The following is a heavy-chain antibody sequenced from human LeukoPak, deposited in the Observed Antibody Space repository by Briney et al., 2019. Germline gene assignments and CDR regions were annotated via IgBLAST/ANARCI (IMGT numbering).Heavy chain of an antibody. CDR1: GFTFSDHY. Sequence: GGSLRLSCAASGFTFSDHYMDWVRQAPGKGLEWVASIKQDGSEKYYVDSVKGRFTISRDNAKNSLSLQMNGLRAEDTAVYYCARAASSTRPYYFDYWAQGTLVTVSS. D-gene: IGHD3-10*01. J-gene: IGHJ4*02. V-gene: IGHV3-7*01. CDR2: IKQDGSEK. CDR3: ARAASSTRPYYFDY.